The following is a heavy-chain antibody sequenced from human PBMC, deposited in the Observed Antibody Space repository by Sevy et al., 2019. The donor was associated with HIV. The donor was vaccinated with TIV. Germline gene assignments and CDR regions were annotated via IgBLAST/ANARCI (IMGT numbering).Heavy chain of an antibody. Sequence: ASVKVSCKASGYTFTSYGISWVRQAPGQGLEWMGWISAYNGNTNYAQKLQGRVTMTTDTSTSTAYMELRSLRSDDTAGYYCARVEGAAGTGWFDPWGQGTLVTVSS. D-gene: IGHD6-13*01. CDR1: GYTFTSYG. CDR3: ARVEGAAGTGWFDP. V-gene: IGHV1-18*01. CDR2: ISAYNGNT. J-gene: IGHJ5*02.